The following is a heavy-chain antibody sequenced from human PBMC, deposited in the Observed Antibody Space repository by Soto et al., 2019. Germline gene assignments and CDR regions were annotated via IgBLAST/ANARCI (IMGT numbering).Heavy chain of an antibody. V-gene: IGHV2-5*02. D-gene: IGHD6-6*01. Sequence: QITLKESGPTLVKPTQTLTLTCTFSGFSLSTSGVGVGWIRQPPGKALEWLALIYWDDDKRYSPSLKSRLTITKYTSKNQVVLTMTNMDPVDTATYYCAHSRWTARIDYWGQGTLVTVSS. J-gene: IGHJ4*02. CDR1: GFSLSTSGVG. CDR2: IYWDDDK. CDR3: AHSRWTARIDY.